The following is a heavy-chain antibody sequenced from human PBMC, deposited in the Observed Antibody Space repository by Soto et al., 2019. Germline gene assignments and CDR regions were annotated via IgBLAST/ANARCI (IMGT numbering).Heavy chain of an antibody. J-gene: IGHJ5*02. V-gene: IGHV3-23*01. CDR1: GFTFSSYA. D-gene: IGHD4-4*01. CDR3: AKALHKYSNDPNWFDP. Sequence: GGSLRLSCAASGFTFSSYAMSWVRQAPGKGLEWVSAISGSGGSTYYADSVKGRFTISRDNSKNTLYLQMNSLRAEDTAVYYCAKALHKYSNDPNWFDPWGQGTLVTVSS. CDR2: ISGSGGST.